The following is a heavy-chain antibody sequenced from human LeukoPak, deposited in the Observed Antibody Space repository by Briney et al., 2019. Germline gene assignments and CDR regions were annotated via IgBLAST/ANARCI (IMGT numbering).Heavy chain of an antibody. CDR2: IIPIFGTA. D-gene: IGHD5-18*01. CDR3: ARVVVDTAMVRAFDI. J-gene: IGHJ3*02. CDR1: GYTFTSYT. Sequence: ASVKVSCKASGYTFTSYTINWVRQAPGQGLEWMGGIIPIFGTANYAQKFQGRVTITADKSTSTAYMELSSLRSEDTAVYYCARVVVDTAMVRAFDIWGQGTMVTVSS. V-gene: IGHV1-69*06.